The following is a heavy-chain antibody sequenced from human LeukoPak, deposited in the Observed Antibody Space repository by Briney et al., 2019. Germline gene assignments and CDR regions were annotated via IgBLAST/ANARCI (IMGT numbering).Heavy chain of an antibody. J-gene: IGHJ4*02. Sequence: GASVKASCKASGYTFTSYDINWVRQATGQGLEWMGWMNPNSGNTGYAQKFQGRVTMTRNTSISTAYMELSSLSSEDTAVYYCAIRDIVVVPAAIERPELEYWGQGTLVTVSS. V-gene: IGHV1-8*01. CDR1: GYTFTSYD. CDR2: MNPNSGNT. CDR3: AIRDIVVVPAAIERPELEY. D-gene: IGHD2-2*02.